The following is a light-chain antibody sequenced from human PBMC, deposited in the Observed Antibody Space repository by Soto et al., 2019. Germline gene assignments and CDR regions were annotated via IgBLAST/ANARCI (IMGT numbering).Light chain of an antibody. V-gene: IGKV1-5*01. J-gene: IGKJ1*01. Sequence: DTQMTQSPSTLSASVGDRVTITCRASQTISRWLAWYQQKQEKAPKLLIYDASSLQSGIPSRFSGSGSGTEGSITISSLKTDDCSTYVGQQSNTYLPTFGQGTKVDIK. CDR3: QQSNTYLPT. CDR1: QTISRW. CDR2: DAS.